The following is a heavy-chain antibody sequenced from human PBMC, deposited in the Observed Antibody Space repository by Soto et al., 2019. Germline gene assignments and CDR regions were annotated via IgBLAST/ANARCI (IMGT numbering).Heavy chain of an antibody. CDR1: GFTFSSYD. V-gene: IGHV3-13*01. CDR2: IGTAGDT. J-gene: IGHJ3*02. Sequence: GGSLRLSCAASGFTFSSYDMHWVRQATGKGLEWVSAIGTAGDTYYPGSVKGRFTISRENAKNSLYLQMNSLRAEDTAVYYCAREARGLGGSGWYEFDAFDIWGQGTMVTVSS. CDR3: AREARGLGGSGWYEFDAFDI. D-gene: IGHD6-19*01.